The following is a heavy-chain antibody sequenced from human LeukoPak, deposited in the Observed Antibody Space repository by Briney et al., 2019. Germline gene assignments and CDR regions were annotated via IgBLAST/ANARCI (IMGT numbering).Heavy chain of an antibody. CDR2: IHYSGST. Sequence: PSETLPLTCTVSGGSISGFYWSWLRQPPGKGLEWIGYIHYSGSTNYNPSLKSRVTISVDTSKNQFSLKLNSVTAADTAVYYCARQDNDYPYYFDYWGQGTLVTVSS. J-gene: IGHJ4*02. D-gene: IGHD4-11*01. CDR1: GGSISGFY. V-gene: IGHV4-59*08. CDR3: ARQDNDYPYYFDY.